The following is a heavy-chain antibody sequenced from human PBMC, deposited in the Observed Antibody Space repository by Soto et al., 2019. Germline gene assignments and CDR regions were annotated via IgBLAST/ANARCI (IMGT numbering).Heavy chain of an antibody. CDR1: GGSISPYY. D-gene: IGHD6-6*01. J-gene: IGHJ4*02. CDR2: IYYSGPT. V-gene: IGHV4-59*01. Sequence: ASETLSLTCTVSGGSISPYYWSWIRQTPGKGLEWIGYIYYSGPTNYNPSLKSRVTVSVDTSKNQFSLQLSSVTAADTAVYYCARAREYGSTGDFDYWGEGTLVTVSS. CDR3: ARAREYGSTGDFDY.